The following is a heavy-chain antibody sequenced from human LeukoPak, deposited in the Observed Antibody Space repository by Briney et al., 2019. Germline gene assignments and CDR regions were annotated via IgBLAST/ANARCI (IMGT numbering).Heavy chain of an antibody. CDR3: VKEVGRRGIPCFDY. J-gene: IGHJ4*02. Sequence: XGSLXLSCAASGFTFSNYAMRWVRQAPGKGLEWVSGIPDSGDSTYYVDSVKGRFTLSRDNSKNTLYLQMNSLRAEDTAIYYCVKEVGRRGIPCFDYWGQGALVSVSS. D-gene: IGHD2-15*01. CDR2: IPDSGDST. CDR1: GFTFSNYA. V-gene: IGHV3-23*01.